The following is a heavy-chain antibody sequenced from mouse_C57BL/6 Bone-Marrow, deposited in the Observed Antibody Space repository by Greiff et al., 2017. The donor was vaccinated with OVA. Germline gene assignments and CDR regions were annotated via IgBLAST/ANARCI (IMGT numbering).Heavy chain of an antibody. Sequence: VQLQQSGAELVRPGASVKLSCTASGFNIKDDYMHWVKQRPEQGLEWIGWIDPENGDTEYASKFQGKATITAHTSSNTAYLQLSSLTSEDTAVYYCTTERDYDWYFDVWGTGTTVTVSS. D-gene: IGHD2-4*01. J-gene: IGHJ1*03. V-gene: IGHV14-4*01. CDR2: IDPENGDT. CDR3: TTERDYDWYFDV. CDR1: GFNIKDDY.